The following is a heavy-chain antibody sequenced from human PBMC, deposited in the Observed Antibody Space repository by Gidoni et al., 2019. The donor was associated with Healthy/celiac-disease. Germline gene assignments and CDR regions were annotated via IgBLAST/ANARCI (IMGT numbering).Heavy chain of an antibody. CDR1: GFTFSSYE. CDR2: ISSSGSTI. J-gene: IGHJ3*02. Sequence: EVQLVESGGGLVQPGGSLRLSCAASGFTFSSYEMNWVRQAPGKGLEWVSYISSSGSTIYYADSVKGRFTISRDNAKNSLYLQMNSLRAEDTAVYYCARDSPDFWSGYYTPRVDAFDIWGQGTMVTVSS. CDR3: ARDSPDFWSGYYTPRVDAFDI. V-gene: IGHV3-48*03. D-gene: IGHD3-3*01.